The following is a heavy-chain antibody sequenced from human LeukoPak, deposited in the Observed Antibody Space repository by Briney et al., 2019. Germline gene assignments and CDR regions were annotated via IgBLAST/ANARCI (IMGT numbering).Heavy chain of an antibody. D-gene: IGHD2-15*01. CDR1: GFTFSTDS. V-gene: IGHV3-48*02. CDR3: AGARALPVGTKAVCSGGRCSDAFDI. Sequence: GGSLRLSCEASGFTFSTDSIDWVRQAPGKGLEWVSYISSASSTIYYADSVKGRFTISRDNAKNSVFLQMNSLRDEDTAVYYCAGARALPVGTKAVCSGGRCSDAFDIWGQGTMVTVSS. J-gene: IGHJ3*02. CDR2: ISSASSTI.